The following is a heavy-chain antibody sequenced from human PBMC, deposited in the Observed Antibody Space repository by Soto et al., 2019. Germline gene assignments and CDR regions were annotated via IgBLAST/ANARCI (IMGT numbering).Heavy chain of an antibody. V-gene: IGHV3-33*01. CDR2: IWYDGSNK. CDR3: AREKNDFWIGSLDY. J-gene: IGHJ4*02. CDR1: GFTFSSYG. D-gene: IGHD3-3*01. Sequence: PGGSLRLSCAASGFTFSSYGMHWVRQAPGKGLEWAAVIWYDGSNKYYADSVKGRFTISRDNSKNTLYLQMNCLRAEDTAVFYCAREKNDFWIGSLDYWGQGTLVTVSS.